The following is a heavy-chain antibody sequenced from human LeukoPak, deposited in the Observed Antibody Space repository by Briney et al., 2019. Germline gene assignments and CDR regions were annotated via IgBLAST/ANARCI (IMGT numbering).Heavy chain of an antibody. CDR2: IKSKTDGGTT. CDR1: GFTFSNAW. J-gene: IGHJ1*01. V-gene: IGHV3-15*07. D-gene: IGHD1-26*01. CDR3: TTARGSALQYFQH. Sequence: GGSLRLSCAASGFTFSNAWMNWVRQAPGKGLEWVGRIKSKTDGGTTDCAAPVKGRFTISRDDSKNTLYLQMNSLKTEDTAVYYCTTARGSALQYFQHWGQGTLVTVSS.